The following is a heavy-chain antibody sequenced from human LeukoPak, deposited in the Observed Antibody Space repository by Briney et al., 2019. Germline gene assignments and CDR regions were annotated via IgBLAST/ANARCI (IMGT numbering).Heavy chain of an antibody. J-gene: IGHJ5*02. Sequence: SETLSLTCTVSGGSISSGGYYWSWIRQHPRKGLEWIGYIYYSGSTYYNPSLKSRATISVDKSKNQFSLKLSSVTAADTAVYYCASSAGDYDILTGYSSSWFDPWGQGALVTVSS. CDR1: GGSISSGGYY. D-gene: IGHD3-9*01. CDR2: IYYSGST. CDR3: ASSAGDYDILTGYSSSWFDP. V-gene: IGHV4-31*03.